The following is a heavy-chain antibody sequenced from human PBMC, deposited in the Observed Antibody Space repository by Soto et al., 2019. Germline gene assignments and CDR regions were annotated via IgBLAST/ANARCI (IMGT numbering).Heavy chain of an antibody. V-gene: IGHV4-31*03. J-gene: IGHJ4*02. CDR1: VGSISIGDYY. Sequence: SETLSVTCTFSVGSISIGDYYWSWIREDPGKGLEWIGYIYYSGSAYYNLSLKSRVTMSVGTSKNQFSLTLSSVTPADTAVYCCARDAVTATIFNPLFDGCGQGTTVTVSS. CDR2: IYYSGSA. D-gene: IGHD2-21*02. CDR3: ARDAVTATIFNPLFDG.